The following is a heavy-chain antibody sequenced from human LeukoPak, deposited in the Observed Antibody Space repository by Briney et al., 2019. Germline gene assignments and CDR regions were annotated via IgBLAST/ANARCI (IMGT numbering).Heavy chain of an antibody. CDR3: AKEGGHTKPFDY. CDR2: ISYDGSNK. Sequence: GRSLRLSCAASGFTFSSYGMHWVRQAPGKGLEWVAVISYDGSNKYYADSVKGRFTISRDNSKNTLYLQMNSLRAEDTAVYYCAKEGGHTKPFDYWGQGTLVTVSS. CDR1: GFTFSSYG. V-gene: IGHV3-30*18. J-gene: IGHJ4*02. D-gene: IGHD1-1*01.